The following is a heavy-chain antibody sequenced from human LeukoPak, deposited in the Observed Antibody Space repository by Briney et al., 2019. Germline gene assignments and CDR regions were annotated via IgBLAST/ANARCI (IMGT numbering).Heavy chain of an antibody. D-gene: IGHD3-3*01. CDR1: GGSFSGYY. Sequence: SETLSLTCAVYGGSFSGYYWSWIRQPPGKGLEWIGEINHSGSTNYNPSLKSRVTISVDTSKNQFSLKLSSVTAADTAVYYCARMYYDFWSGYPSLDASDIWGQGTMVTVSS. J-gene: IGHJ3*02. CDR3: ARMYYDFWSGYPSLDASDI. V-gene: IGHV4-34*01. CDR2: INHSGST.